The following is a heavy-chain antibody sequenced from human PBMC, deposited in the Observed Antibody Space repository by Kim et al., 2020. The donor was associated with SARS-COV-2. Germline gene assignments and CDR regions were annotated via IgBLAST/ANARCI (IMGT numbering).Heavy chain of an antibody. V-gene: IGHV4-31*03. J-gene: IGHJ2*01. Sequence: SETLSLTCSVSGGSISSAGYYWSWIRQHPGTGLEWIGYVSSSGKSYYISSLKSRLTISVDTSKNQFSLNLSSLTAADTAVYYCARVNWVAAGGKVAWFFGLWGRGTLVTVSS. CDR2: VSSSGKS. CDR3: ARVNWVAAGGKVAWFFGL. D-gene: IGHD6-13*01. CDR1: GGSISSAGYY.